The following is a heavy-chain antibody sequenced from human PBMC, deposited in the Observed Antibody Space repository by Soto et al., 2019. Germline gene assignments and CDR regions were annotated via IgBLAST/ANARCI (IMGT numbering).Heavy chain of an antibody. CDR1: GYTFSTYG. Sequence: QVQLVQSGAEVKKPGASVKVSCKASGYTFSTYGFSWVRQAPGQGLEWMGWIGADNGDTNYAQNFQGRVTMTTDTSTTTSYKELRSRTSDDTAVEFCARDWKGAEGFDPWGQGTLVTVSS. CDR3: ARDWKGAEGFDP. V-gene: IGHV1-18*01. J-gene: IGHJ5*02. D-gene: IGHD1-1*01. CDR2: IGADNGDT.